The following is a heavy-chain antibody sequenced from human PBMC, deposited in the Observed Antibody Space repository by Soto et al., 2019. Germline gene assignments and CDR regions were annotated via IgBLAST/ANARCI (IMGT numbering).Heavy chain of an antibody. J-gene: IGHJ6*02. V-gene: IGHV3-15*07. CDR2: IKSKTDGGTT. CDR3: TTATNYYYYGMDV. CDR1: GFTFSNAW. Sequence: GGSLRLSCAASGFTFSNAWMNWVRQAPGKGLEWVGRIKSKTDGGTTDYDAPVKGRFTISRDDSKNTLYLQMNSLKTEDTAVYYCTTATNYYYYGMDVWGQGTTVTVSS. D-gene: IGHD2-8*01.